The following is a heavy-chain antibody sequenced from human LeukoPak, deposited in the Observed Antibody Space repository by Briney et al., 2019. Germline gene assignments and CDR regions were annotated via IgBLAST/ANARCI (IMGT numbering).Heavy chain of an antibody. CDR3: ASGTMVLGWYYYYYMDV. V-gene: IGHV3-11*04. CDR1: GFTFSDYY. Sequence: PGGSLRLSCAASGFTFSDYYMSWIRQAPGKGLEWVSYIGSSGSTIYYADSVKGRFTISRDNAKNSLYLQMNSLRAEDTAVYYCASGTMVLGWYYYYYMDVWGKGTTVTVSS. J-gene: IGHJ6*03. CDR2: IGSSGSTI. D-gene: IGHD3-10*01.